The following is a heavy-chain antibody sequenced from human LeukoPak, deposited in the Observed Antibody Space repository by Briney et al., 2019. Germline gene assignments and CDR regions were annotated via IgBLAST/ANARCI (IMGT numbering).Heavy chain of an antibody. CDR1: GDSVSR. CDR3: ARGLGKALN. CDR2: TYYRSKWYN. D-gene: IGHD3-3*02. J-gene: IGHJ4*02. Sequence: SQTLSLTCAISGDSVSRNWIRQSPSRGLEWLGRTYYRSKWYNDYAVSVKSRVTINPDTSKNQFSLQLNSVTPEDTAVYYCARGLGKALNWGQGTLVTVSS. V-gene: IGHV6-1*01.